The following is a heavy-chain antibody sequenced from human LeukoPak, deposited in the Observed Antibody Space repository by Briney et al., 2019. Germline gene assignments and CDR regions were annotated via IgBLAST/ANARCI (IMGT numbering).Heavy chain of an antibody. D-gene: IGHD3-10*01. CDR3: ATLWFGESPFDY. CDR1: GCSISSGYY. CDR2: IYPSGST. Sequence: PSETLSLTCAVSGCSISSGYYWGWIRQPPGKGLEWIGSIYPSGSTYYNPSLKSRVTISVDTSKNQFSLKLSSVTAADTAVYYCATLWFGESPFDYWGQGTLVTVSS. J-gene: IGHJ4*02. V-gene: IGHV4-38-2*01.